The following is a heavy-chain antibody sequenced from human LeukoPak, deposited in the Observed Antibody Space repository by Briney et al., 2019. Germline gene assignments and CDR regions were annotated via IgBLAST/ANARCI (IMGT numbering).Heavy chain of an antibody. V-gene: IGHV3-23*01. J-gene: IGHJ6*02. D-gene: IGHD2-2*01. Sequence: GGSLRLSCAASGFTFSSYAMSWVRQAPGKGLDWVSAISGSGGSTYYADSVKGRFTISRDNSKNTLYLQMNSLRAEDTAVYYCAKGRIVVVPAAGYYYYYGMDVWGQGTTVTVSS. CDR3: AKGRIVVVPAAGYYYYYGMDV. CDR1: GFTFSSYA. CDR2: ISGSGGST.